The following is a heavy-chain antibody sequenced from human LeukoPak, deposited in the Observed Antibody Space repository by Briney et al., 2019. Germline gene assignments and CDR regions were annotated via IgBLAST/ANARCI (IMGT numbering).Heavy chain of an antibody. V-gene: IGHV3-23*01. J-gene: IGHJ4*02. CDR2: IGAGGTFT. Sequence: GGSLRLSCTASGFTFSSYAMNWVRQAPGKGLEWVSGIGAGGTFTYYADSVKGRFTISRDNAKNTLYLQMNSLRAEDTAVYYCVRGFDYWGQGTLVTVSS. CDR1: GFTFSSYA. CDR3: VRGFDY.